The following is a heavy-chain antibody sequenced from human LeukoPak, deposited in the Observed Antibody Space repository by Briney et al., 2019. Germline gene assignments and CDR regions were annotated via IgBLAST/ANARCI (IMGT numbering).Heavy chain of an antibody. D-gene: IGHD1-26*01. Sequence: GGSLRLSCAASGFIFSNSAMSWVRQAPGKGLEWVAGINGGGTGTYYAYSVRGRVTISRDNSKSTLYLELNTVRAEDTAVYYCAKAGAIKFDYWGQGILVSVS. V-gene: IGHV3-23*01. CDR2: INGGGTGT. CDR3: AKAGAIKFDY. CDR1: GFIFSNSA. J-gene: IGHJ4*02.